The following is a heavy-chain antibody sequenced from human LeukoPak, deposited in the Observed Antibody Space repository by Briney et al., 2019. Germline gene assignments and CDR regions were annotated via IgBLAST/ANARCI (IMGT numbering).Heavy chain of an antibody. CDR3: ARGRDTAPIGDFDY. D-gene: IGHD5-18*01. CDR1: GGSFSGYY. V-gene: IGHV4-34*01. J-gene: IGHJ4*02. CDR2: INHSGST. Sequence: PSETLSLTCAVYGGSFSGYYWSWIRQPPGKGLEWIGEINHSGSTNYNPSLKSRVTISVDTSTNQFSLKLSSVTAADTAVYYCARGRDTAPIGDFDYWGQGTLVTVSS.